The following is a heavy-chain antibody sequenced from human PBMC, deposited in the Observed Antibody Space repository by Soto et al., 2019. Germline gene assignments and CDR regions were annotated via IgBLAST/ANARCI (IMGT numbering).Heavy chain of an antibody. Sequence: QVQLQESGPGLVKPSQTLSLTCTVSGGSISSGDYYWSWIRQPPGKGLEWIGYIYYSGSTYYNPSLKRRVTSSVDTSKNQFSLKLSSVTAADTAVYYCARVTLSGCYYDWFDPWGQGTLVTVSS. CDR2: IYYSGST. D-gene: IGHD1-26*01. CDR3: ARVTLSGCYYDWFDP. V-gene: IGHV4-30-4*01. CDR1: GGSISSGDYY. J-gene: IGHJ5*02.